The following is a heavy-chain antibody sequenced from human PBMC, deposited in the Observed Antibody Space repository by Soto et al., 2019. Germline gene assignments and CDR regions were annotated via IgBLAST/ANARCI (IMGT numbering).Heavy chain of an antibody. CDR1: GFTFSSFE. CDR3: VRNKGDYEVY. J-gene: IGHJ4*02. CDR2: ISSSGKTI. V-gene: IGHV3-48*03. D-gene: IGHD4-17*01. Sequence: GGSLRLSCVGSGFTFSSFEMNWVRQAPGKGLEWVSYISSSGKTIHYADSVKGRFTISRDNAKNSLYLQMNSLRAEDTAVYYCVRNKGDYEVYWGQGTLVTVSS.